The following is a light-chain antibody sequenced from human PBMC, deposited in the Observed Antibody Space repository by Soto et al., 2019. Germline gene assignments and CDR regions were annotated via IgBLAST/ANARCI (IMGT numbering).Light chain of an antibody. V-gene: IGLV2-14*03. CDR3: SSYTTSSTVI. CDR2: AVS. J-gene: IGLJ2*01. Sequence: QSVLTQPASVSGSPGQSITISCTGTSSDVGDHNYVSWYQQQPSKAPKLMIYAVSNRPSGVSNRFSGSKSGNTASLTISGLQAEDEADYYCSSYTTSSTVIFGGGTKLTVL. CDR1: SSDVGDHNY.